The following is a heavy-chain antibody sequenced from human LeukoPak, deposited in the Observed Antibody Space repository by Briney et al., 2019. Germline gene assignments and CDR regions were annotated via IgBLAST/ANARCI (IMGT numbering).Heavy chain of an antibody. Sequence: PSEALSLTCAVSGGSFSGYYWSWIRQPPGKGLEWIGEINHSGSTNYNPSLKSRVTISVDTSKNQFSLKLSSVTAADTAVYYCARNVVVPAATHYYNYGMDVWGKGTTVTVSS. J-gene: IGHJ6*04. D-gene: IGHD2-2*01. V-gene: IGHV4-34*01. CDR3: ARNVVVPAATHYYNYGMDV. CDR2: INHSGST. CDR1: GGSFSGYY.